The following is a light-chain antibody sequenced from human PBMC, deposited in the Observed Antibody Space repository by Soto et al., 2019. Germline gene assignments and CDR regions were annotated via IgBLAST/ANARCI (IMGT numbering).Light chain of an antibody. Sequence: EIVLTQSPGTLSLSPGEGATLSCRASQTVGSNYLAWYQQKPGQAPRLLIYGASRRATGIPDRFSGSGSGTDVTCASIRLAIEDLTVYSFQQYGYAPPSTFGQGTKVETK. CDR2: GAS. CDR1: QTVGSNY. V-gene: IGKV3-20*01. CDR3: QQYGYAPPST. J-gene: IGKJ1*01.